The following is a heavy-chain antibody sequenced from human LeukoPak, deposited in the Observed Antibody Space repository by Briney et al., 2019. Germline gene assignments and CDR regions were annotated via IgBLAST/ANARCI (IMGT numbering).Heavy chain of an antibody. CDR1: GFTFSSYE. CDR2: ISSSGTTI. J-gene: IGHJ4*02. V-gene: IGHV3-48*03. Sequence: GGSLRHSCAASGFTFSSYEMNWVRQAPGKGLQWVSDISSSGTTIYYADSVKGRFTISRDNAKNSLYLQMNSLRAEDTAVYYCARKYCSTTSCLFDNWGQGTLVTVSS. CDR3: ARKYCSTTSCLFDN. D-gene: IGHD2-2*01.